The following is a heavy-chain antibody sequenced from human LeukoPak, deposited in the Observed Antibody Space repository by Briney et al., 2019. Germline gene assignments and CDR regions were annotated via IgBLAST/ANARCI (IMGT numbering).Heavy chain of an antibody. CDR3: ARQVVAVAGTGYFDY. D-gene: IGHD6-19*01. V-gene: IGHV4-39*01. CDR1: GGSIRSSSYY. CDR2: IYYSGST. Sequence: SETLSLTCTVSGGSIRSSSYYWGWIRQPPGKGLEWIGSIYYSGSTYYNASLKSRGAISVDTSKNQFSLKLNSVTAADTAVYFCARQVVAVAGTGYFDYWGQGTLVSVSS. J-gene: IGHJ4*02.